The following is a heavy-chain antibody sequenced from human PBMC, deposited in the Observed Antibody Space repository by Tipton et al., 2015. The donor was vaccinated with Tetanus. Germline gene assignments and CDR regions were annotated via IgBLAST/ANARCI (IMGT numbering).Heavy chain of an antibody. J-gene: IGHJ3*01. CDR3: ARQTLSLDRLFKPPDVLDL. D-gene: IGHD1-1*01. CDR2: IYYRGST. Sequence: TLSLTCTVSGASINSSRHFWAWIRQPPGKGLEWIGAIYYRGSTFYNPSLKDRVNISVDRSKNHFSLSLSSVTAADTSLYYCARQTLSLDRLFKPPDVLDLWGQGTLVTVSS. CDR1: GASINSSRHF. V-gene: IGHV4-39*01.